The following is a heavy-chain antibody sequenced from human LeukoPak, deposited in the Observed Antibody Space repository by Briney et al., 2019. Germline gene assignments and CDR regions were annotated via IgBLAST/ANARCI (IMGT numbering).Heavy chain of an antibody. CDR1: GFTFSAYG. Sequence: GGSLRLSCAASGFTFSAYGMSWVRQAPGMGLEWVSGITGSTFTTYYADSVKGRFTISGDNSRNTLYLQMNSLRADDTAVYYCAKDQLNRFCSAGSCSITHDYWGQGTLVTVSS. D-gene: IGHD2-15*01. V-gene: IGHV3-23*01. J-gene: IGHJ4*02. CDR3: AKDQLNRFCSAGSCSITHDY. CDR2: ITGSTFTT.